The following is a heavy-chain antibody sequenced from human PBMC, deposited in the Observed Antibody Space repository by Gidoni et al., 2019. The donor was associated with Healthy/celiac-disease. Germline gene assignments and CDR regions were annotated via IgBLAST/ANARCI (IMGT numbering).Heavy chain of an antibody. V-gene: IGHV1-3*01. J-gene: IGHJ3*02. Sequence: QVQLVQSGAEVKKPGASVKVSCKASGYTFTSYAMHWVRLAPGQRLEWMGWINAGNGNTEYSQKFQGRVTITRDTSASTAYMELSSLRSEDTAVYYCARETDAFDIWGQGTMVTVSS. CDR3: ARETDAFDI. CDR2: INAGNGNT. CDR1: GYTFTSYA.